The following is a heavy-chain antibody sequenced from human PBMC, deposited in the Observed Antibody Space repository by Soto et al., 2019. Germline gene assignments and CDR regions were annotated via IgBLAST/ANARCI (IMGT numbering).Heavy chain of an antibody. CDR3: ARLGLYGSGSYWGLDF. Sequence: EVQLVQSGAEVKKPGESLRISCKGSGYSFTTYWIAWVRQMPGKGLEYMGIIYPGDSDTRYSPSFQGQVTMSADKSITTAYMQWRSLQASDSAVYYCARLGLYGSGSYWGLDFWGQGALVTVSS. D-gene: IGHD3-10*01. CDR1: GYSFTTYW. V-gene: IGHV5-51*03. J-gene: IGHJ4*02. CDR2: IYPGDSDT.